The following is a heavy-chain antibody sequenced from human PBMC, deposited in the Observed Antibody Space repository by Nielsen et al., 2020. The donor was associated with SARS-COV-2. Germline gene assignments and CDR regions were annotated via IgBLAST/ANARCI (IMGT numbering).Heavy chain of an antibody. Sequence: SETLSLTCAVSGGSFSGYYWSWIRQPPGKGLEWIGEINHSGSTNYNPSLKSRVTISVDTSKNQFSLKLSSVTAADTAVYYCAREGPGGYCTNGVCRNWFDPWGQGTLVTVSS. CDR1: GGSFSGYY. J-gene: IGHJ5*02. CDR2: INHSGST. CDR3: AREGPGGYCTNGVCRNWFDP. V-gene: IGHV4-34*01. D-gene: IGHD2-8*01.